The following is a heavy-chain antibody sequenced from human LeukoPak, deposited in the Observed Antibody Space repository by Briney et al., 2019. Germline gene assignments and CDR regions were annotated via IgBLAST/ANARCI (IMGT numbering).Heavy chain of an antibody. CDR2: ISGSGGST. Sequence: HSGGSLRLSCAASGFTFSSYAMSWVRQAPGKGLEWVSAISGSGGSTYYADSVKGRFTISRDNSKNTLYLQMNSLRAEDTAVYYCARDSHGRRVAVAGPLSYWGQGTLVTVSS. CDR3: ARDSHGRRVAVAGPLSY. V-gene: IGHV3-23*01. D-gene: IGHD6-19*01. J-gene: IGHJ4*02. CDR1: GFTFSSYA.